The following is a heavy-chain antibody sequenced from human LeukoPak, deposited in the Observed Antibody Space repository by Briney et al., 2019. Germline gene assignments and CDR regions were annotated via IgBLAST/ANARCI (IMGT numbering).Heavy chain of an antibody. CDR2: ISYDGSNK. V-gene: IGHV3-30-3*01. CDR3: ARALYQPRDIVVVPAAISY. J-gene: IGHJ4*02. Sequence: GGSLRLSCAASGFTFSSYAMHWVRQAPGKGLEWVAVISYDGSNKYYADSVKGGFTISRDNSKNTLYLQMTSLRAEDTALYYCARALYQPRDIVVVPAAISYWGQGTLVTVSS. CDR1: GFTFSSYA. D-gene: IGHD2-2*01.